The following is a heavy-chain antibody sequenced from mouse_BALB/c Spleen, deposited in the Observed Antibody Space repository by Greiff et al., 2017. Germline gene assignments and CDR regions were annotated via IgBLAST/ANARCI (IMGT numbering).Heavy chain of an antibody. J-gene: IGHJ3*01. CDR3: NADGSRFAY. Sequence: EVQLQQSGAELVRSGASVKLSCTASGFNIKDYYMHWVKQRPEQGLEWIGWIDPENGDTEYAPKFQGKATKTADTSSNKAYLQLSSLTSEDTAVNYCNADGSRFAYWGQGTLVTVSA. CDR2: IDPENGDT. CDR1: GFNIKDYY. D-gene: IGHD1-1*01. V-gene: IGHV14-4*02.